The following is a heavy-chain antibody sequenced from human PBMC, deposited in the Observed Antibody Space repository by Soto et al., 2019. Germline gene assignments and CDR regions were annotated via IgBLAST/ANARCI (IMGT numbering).Heavy chain of an antibody. J-gene: IGHJ6*02. Sequence: ASVKVSCKASGYTFTSYAMHWVRQAPGQRLEWMGWINAGNGNTKYSQKFQGRVNITRDTSASTAYMEMSSLRSEDTAVYYCARVRYFDWLLDGMDVWGQGTTVTVSS. CDR3: ARVRYFDWLLDGMDV. CDR2: INAGNGNT. V-gene: IGHV1-3*01. D-gene: IGHD3-9*01. CDR1: GYTFTSYA.